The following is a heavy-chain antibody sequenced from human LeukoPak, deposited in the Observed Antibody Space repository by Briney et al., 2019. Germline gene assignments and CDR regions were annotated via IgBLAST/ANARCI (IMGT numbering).Heavy chain of an antibody. CDR3: ARDPSGYFNY. CDR2: IYYSGST. Sequence: SETLSLTCTVSGGSISNYYWSWIRQPPGKGLEWIGYIYYSGSTNYNPSLKSRVTISVDTSKNQFSLRLSSVTAADTAVYYCARDPSGYFNYWGQGTLATVSS. CDR1: GGSISNYY. D-gene: IGHD3-22*01. V-gene: IGHV4-59*12. J-gene: IGHJ4*02.